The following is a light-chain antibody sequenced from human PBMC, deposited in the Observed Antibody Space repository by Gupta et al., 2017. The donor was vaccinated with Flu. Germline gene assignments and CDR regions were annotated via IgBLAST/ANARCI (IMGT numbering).Light chain of an antibody. CDR1: NSISTY. J-gene: IGKJ1*01. CDR2: AAF. V-gene: IGKV1-39*01. Sequence: PGSLSASVGDRVTITCRTSNSISTYLNWYQQKPGTAPKVLIYAAFSLQSGVPSRFSGSGSGTDFTLTISSLQPEDFATYYCQQSYNTAWTFGQGTKVEIK. CDR3: QQSYNTAWT.